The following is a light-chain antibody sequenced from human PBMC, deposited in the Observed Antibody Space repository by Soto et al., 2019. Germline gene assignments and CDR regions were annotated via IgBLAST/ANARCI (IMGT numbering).Light chain of an antibody. CDR3: QQDLRPPLT. CDR1: QTISSW. CDR2: KAS. J-gene: IGKJ3*01. V-gene: IGKV1-5*03. Sequence: DIQMTQSPSTLSASVRDRVTITCRASQTISSWLAWYQQKPGKAPKLLIYKASTLKSGVPSRFSGSGSGTDFTLTISSLQPEDFATYYCQQDLRPPLTFGPGTKVDVK.